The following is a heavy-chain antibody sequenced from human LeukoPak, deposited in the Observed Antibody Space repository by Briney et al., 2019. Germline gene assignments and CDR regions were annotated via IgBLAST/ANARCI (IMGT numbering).Heavy chain of an antibody. Sequence: AGGSLRLSCAASGFTFSNYAMNWVRQAPGKGLEWVSGISGSGAGVYYADSVKGRFTISRDNSSNTLYLQMNSLRAEDTAVYYCAKVRYVGYYFVYWGQGTLVTVSP. CDR1: GFTFSNYA. CDR2: ISGSGAGV. J-gene: IGHJ4*02. CDR3: AKVRYVGYYFVY. D-gene: IGHD3-9*01. V-gene: IGHV3-23*01.